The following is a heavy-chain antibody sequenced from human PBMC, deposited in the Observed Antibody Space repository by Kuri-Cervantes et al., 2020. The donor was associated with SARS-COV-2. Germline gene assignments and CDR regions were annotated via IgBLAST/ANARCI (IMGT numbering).Heavy chain of an antibody. Sequence: GESLKISCAASGFTFSSYWMSWVRQAPGKGLEWVANIKQDGSEKYYVDSVKGRFTISRDNAKNSLYLQMNSLRAEDTAVYYCARSKGYGMDVWGQGTTVTVSS. CDR1: GFTFSSYW. J-gene: IGHJ6*02. CDR3: ARSKGYGMDV. V-gene: IGHV3-7*01. D-gene: IGHD4-11*01. CDR2: IKQDGSEK.